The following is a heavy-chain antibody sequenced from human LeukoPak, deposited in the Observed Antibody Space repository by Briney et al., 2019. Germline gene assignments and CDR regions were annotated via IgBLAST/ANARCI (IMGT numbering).Heavy chain of an antibody. CDR1: GGSITSASSS. J-gene: IGHJ4*02. CDR3: ARTRWGSRPLSYYFDY. CDR2: IYHSGST. V-gene: IGHV4-30-2*01. D-gene: IGHD6-6*01. Sequence: SETLSLTCAVSGGSITSASSSWSWIRQPPGKGLEWIGYIYHSGSTYYNPSLKSRVTISVDRSKNQFSLKLSSVTAADTAVYYCARTRWGSRPLSYYFDYWGQGTLVTVSS.